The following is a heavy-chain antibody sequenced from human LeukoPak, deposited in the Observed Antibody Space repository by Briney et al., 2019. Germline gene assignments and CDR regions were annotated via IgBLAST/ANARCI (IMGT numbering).Heavy chain of an antibody. V-gene: IGHV3-23*01. Sequence: PGGSLRLSCAASGFTFSSYGMSWVRQAPGKGLEWVSAISGSGGSTYYADSVKGRFTISRDNSKNTLYLQMNSLRAEDTAVYYCAKDAEPAGYGDYVFRRWRFDYYYYYMDVWGKGTTVTISS. J-gene: IGHJ6*03. D-gene: IGHD4-17*01. CDR2: ISGSGGST. CDR3: AKDAEPAGYGDYVFRRWRFDYYYYYMDV. CDR1: GFTFSSYG.